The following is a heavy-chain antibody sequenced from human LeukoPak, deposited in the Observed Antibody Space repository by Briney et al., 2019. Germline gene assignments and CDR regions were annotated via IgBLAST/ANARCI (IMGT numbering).Heavy chain of an antibody. D-gene: IGHD6-6*01. V-gene: IGHV1-8*01. J-gene: IGHJ6*02. CDR1: GYTFTSYD. CDR2: MNPNSGNT. Sequence: ASVKVSCKASGYTFTSYDINWVRQATGQGLEWMGWMNPNSGNTGYAQKFQGRVTMTRNTSISTAYMELSSLRSEDTAVYYCASIEHSSPNYYYYGMDVWGQGTTVTVSS. CDR3: ASIEHSSPNYYYYGMDV.